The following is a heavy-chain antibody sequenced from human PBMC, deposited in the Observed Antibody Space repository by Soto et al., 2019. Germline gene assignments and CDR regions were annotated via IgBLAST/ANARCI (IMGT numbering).Heavy chain of an antibody. D-gene: IGHD6-13*01. CDR1: EFTFTSYA. V-gene: IGHV3-23*01. J-gene: IGHJ4*02. Sequence: EVQLLESGGGLVQPGGSLRLSCAASEFTFTSYAMNWVRLAPGKGLEWVSAISGTGYNTYYADSVKGRFTISRDNTKNTLYLQMNSLRAEDTAVYYCAKAGFSSSWSPTYFDYWGQGTLVTVSS. CDR2: ISGTGYNT. CDR3: AKAGFSSSWSPTYFDY.